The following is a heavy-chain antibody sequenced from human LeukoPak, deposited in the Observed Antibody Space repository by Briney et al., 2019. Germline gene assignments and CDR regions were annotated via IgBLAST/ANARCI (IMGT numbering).Heavy chain of an antibody. Sequence: PGGSLRLSCAASGFTFSDYAMHWVRQAPGKGLEWVAVLSYGGTNKYYADSVKGRFTISRDNSKNTMFLQMNSLRTAVTAELHCARDPSGYANDAFDFWGQGTMVTVSS. CDR1: GFTFSDYA. CDR3: ARDPSGYANDAFDF. J-gene: IGHJ3*01. CDR2: LSYGGTNK. D-gene: IGHD3-22*01. V-gene: IGHV3-30-3*01.